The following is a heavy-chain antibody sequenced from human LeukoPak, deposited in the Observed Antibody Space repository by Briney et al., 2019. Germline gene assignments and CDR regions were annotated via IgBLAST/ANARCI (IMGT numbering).Heavy chain of an antibody. CDR2: INHSGST. CDR3: ARGPEYSSSWPKGYYFDY. Sequence: GSLRLSCAASGFTVSSNYMSWIRQPPGKGLEWIGEINHSGSTNYNPSLKSRVTISVDTSKNQFSLKLSSVTAADTAVYYCARGPEYSSSWPKGYYFDYWGQGTLVTVSS. J-gene: IGHJ4*02. CDR1: GFTVSSNY. V-gene: IGHV4-34*01. D-gene: IGHD6-13*01.